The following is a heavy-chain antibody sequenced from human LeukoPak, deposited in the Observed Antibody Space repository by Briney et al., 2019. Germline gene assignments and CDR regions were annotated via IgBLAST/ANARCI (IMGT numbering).Heavy chain of an antibody. CDR3: AAVTGTTAY. V-gene: IGHV3-7*03. CDR2: IKEDGSAT. D-gene: IGHD1-7*01. J-gene: IGHJ4*02. CDR1: GFTFSSYW. Sequence: GGSLRLSCAASGFTFSSYWMSWVRQAPGKGLEWVANIKEDGSATYYVDSVKGRFTISRDNAKNSLYLQMNSLRSEDTAVYYCAAVTGTTAYWGQGTLVTVSS.